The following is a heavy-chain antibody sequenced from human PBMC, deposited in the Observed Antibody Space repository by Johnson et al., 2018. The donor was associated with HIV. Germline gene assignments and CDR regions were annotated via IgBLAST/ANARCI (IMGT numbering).Heavy chain of an antibody. J-gene: IGHJ3*01. CDR1: GFSISDSA. V-gene: IGHV3-30-3*01. Sequence: QVQLVESGGGVVQPGGSLRLSCLASGFSISDSAIHWVSQAPGKGLESVAVISKDGDNEYYADSVKGRFTISRDNSKNTLFLQMTRLRQDDTAVYSCYCTDHCGAGRESKGTFDVLVQGAVVTVSS. D-gene: IGHD3-10*01. CDR3: YCTDHCGAGRESKGTFDV. CDR2: ISKDGDNE.